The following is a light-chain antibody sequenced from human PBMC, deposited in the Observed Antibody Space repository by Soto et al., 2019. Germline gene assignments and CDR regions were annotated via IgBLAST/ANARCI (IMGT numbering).Light chain of an antibody. Sequence: DIQMTQSPSTLSASVGDRVTSTCRASQSISSWLAWYQQKPGKAPKPLIYDASSLESGAPSRFSGSGSGTEFTLTISSLQPDDFATYYRQQYNSYAWTFGQGTKVDI. CDR3: QQYNSYAWT. CDR1: QSISSW. V-gene: IGKV1-5*01. CDR2: DAS. J-gene: IGKJ1*01.